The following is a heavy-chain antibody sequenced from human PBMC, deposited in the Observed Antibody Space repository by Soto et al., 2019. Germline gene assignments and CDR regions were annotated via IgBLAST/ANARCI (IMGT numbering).Heavy chain of an antibody. D-gene: IGHD2-2*01. CDR3: TRSAYMDV. V-gene: IGHV3-33*01. Sequence: PGGSLRLSCAACGFTFSSYGMHWVRQAPGKGLEWVAVIWYDGSNKYYADSVKGRFTISRDNSKNTLYLQMDSLRAEDTAVYYATRSAYMDVWGTGTTVTVSS. J-gene: IGHJ6*03. CDR1: GFTFSSYG. CDR2: IWYDGSNK.